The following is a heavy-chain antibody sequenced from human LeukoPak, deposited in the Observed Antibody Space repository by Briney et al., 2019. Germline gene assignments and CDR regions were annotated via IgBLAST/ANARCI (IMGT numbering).Heavy chain of an antibody. CDR2: IIPILGIA. D-gene: IGHD6-13*01. CDR1: GGTFSSYA. J-gene: IGHJ3*02. V-gene: IGHV1-69*04. Sequence: SVKVSCKASGGTFSSYAISWVRQAPGQGLERMGRIIPILGIANYAQKFQGRVTITADKSTSTAHMELSSLRSEDTAVYYCASLAAGTGPDAFDIWGQGTMVTVSS. CDR3: ASLAAGTGPDAFDI.